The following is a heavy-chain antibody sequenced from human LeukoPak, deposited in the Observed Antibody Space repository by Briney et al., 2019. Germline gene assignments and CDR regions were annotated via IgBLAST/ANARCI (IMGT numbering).Heavy chain of an antibody. Sequence: PGGSLRLSCAASGFTFSSYWMSWVRQAPGKGLEWISYTSGSSHVTVYADSVKGRFTMSRDNAKNSLYLQMNSLRIEDTALYYCAKSSGDSYFDYWGQGTLVTVSS. J-gene: IGHJ4*02. CDR3: AKSSGDSYFDY. D-gene: IGHD3-10*01. CDR2: TSGSSHVT. CDR1: GFTFSSYW. V-gene: IGHV3-21*05.